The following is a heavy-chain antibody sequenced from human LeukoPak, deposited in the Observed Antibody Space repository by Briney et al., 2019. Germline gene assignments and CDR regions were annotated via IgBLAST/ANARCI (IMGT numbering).Heavy chain of an antibody. Sequence: GRSLRLSCAASGFTFDDYAMHWVRQPPGKGLERLSIITWNSGYIGYADSVKGRFTVSRDNAENSVYLQMNSLRPEDTAFYFCAKLRGTYSSGFFFDSWGQGTLVTVS. CDR1: GFTFDDYA. D-gene: IGHD6-19*01. J-gene: IGHJ4*02. CDR2: ITWNSGYI. CDR3: AKLRGTYSSGFFFDS. V-gene: IGHV3-9*01.